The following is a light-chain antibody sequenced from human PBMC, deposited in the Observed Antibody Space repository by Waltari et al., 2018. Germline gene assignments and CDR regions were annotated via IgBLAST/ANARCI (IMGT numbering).Light chain of an antibody. V-gene: IGKV3-20*01. CDR3: QHYGSSMIT. CDR1: QTIATNF. J-gene: IGKJ5*01. Sequence: DIVLTQSPVILSLSPGDRATLPCRASQTIATNFIAWYQLKPGRAPRLLLHGATSRATGISEFFSGSGSGTDFTLTISRLEPEDFAVYYCQHYGSSMITFGQGTRLEMK. CDR2: GAT.